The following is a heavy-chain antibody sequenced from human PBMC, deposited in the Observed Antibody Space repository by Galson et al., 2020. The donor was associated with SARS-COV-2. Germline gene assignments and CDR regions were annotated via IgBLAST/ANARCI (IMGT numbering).Heavy chain of an antibody. Sequence: RSPRLSCSASGFTFWRYGLYWVRQTPGKGLEYVSFISHDGAKTHHADSVEGRFSISRDNSKNTLYLQMTSLRAEDTAIYYCVKPLVEDPPFDHWGQGTLVTVSS. CDR2: ISHDGAKT. CDR3: VKPLVEDPPFDH. J-gene: IGHJ4*02. V-gene: IGHV3-64D*06. CDR1: GFTFWRYG.